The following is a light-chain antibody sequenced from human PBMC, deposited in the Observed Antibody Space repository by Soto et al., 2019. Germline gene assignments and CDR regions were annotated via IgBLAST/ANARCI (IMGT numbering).Light chain of an antibody. CDR2: DAS. J-gene: IGKJ4*01. V-gene: IGKV3-11*01. CDR3: QQHSNWPLT. CDR1: QTVRSN. Sequence: EVVMTLSPATLSVTPGERATLSCRASQTVRSNLAWYQQRPGQAPRLLIYDASSRATGIPARFSGSGSGTDFTLTISSLEPEDFAVYYCQQHSNWPLTFGG.